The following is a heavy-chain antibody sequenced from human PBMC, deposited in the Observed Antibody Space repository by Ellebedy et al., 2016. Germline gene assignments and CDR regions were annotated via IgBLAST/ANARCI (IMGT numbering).Heavy chain of an antibody. CDR3: VREKEASGTISFAY. V-gene: IGHV1-18*01. D-gene: IGHD5-24*01. J-gene: IGHJ4*02. CDR1: GYSFIDYG. Sequence: ASVKVSCKTSGYSFIDYGVSWVRQAPGQGLEWMGWISAYYGSATYAQSLQGRVTLTRDTSTSTVYMELRSLRFDDTAVYYCVREKEASGTISFAYWGQGTLVTVSS. CDR2: ISAYYGSA.